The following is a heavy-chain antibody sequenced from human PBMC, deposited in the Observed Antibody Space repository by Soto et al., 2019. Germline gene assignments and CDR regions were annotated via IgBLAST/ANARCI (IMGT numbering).Heavy chain of an antibody. Sequence: GESLKISCKGSGYSFASQWIGWVRQMPGKGLEWMGNIYPADSDTRYSPSFQRQVTISVDKSSRPAYLQWTSLKASDTAMYYCARIPHTTTSYYDYYYGMDVWGQGTTVTVS. D-gene: IGHD1-26*01. CDR1: GYSFASQW. CDR2: IYPADSDT. J-gene: IGHJ6*02. CDR3: ARIPHTTTSYYDYYYGMDV. V-gene: IGHV5-51*01.